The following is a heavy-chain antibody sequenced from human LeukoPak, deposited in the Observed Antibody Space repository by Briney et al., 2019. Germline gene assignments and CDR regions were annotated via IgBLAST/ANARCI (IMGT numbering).Heavy chain of an antibody. D-gene: IGHD3-22*01. J-gene: IGHJ4*02. CDR3: VIDSSGFYALDY. CDR1: GFTFSSYW. V-gene: IGHV3-74*01. CDR2: ISGDGSTT. Sequence: PGGSLRLSCAASGFTFSSYWMHWVRQAPGMGLVWVSRISGDGSTTSYADSVKGRFTISRDNAKNTLYLQMNSLRAEDTAVYYCVIDSSGFYALDYWGQGTLVTVSS.